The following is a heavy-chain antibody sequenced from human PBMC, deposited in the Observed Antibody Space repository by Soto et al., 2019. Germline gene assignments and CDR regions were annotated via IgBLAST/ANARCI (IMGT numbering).Heavy chain of an antibody. D-gene: IGHD2-15*01. Sequence: SETLSLTCAVSGGSISSSNWWNWLRQTPGRGLEWIGKIYHGGRTNYSPSLRSRVTMSIDESKNQFSLRLTSVTAADTAVYYCARDQQSVVVVDVTRETRGGFDPWGQGILVTVSS. CDR3: ARDQQSVVVVDVTRETRGGFDP. J-gene: IGHJ5*02. CDR1: GGSISSSNW. V-gene: IGHV4-4*02. CDR2: IYHGGRT.